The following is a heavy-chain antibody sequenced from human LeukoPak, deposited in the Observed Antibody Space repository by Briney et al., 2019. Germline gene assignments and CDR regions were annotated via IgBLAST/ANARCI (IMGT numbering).Heavy chain of an antibody. CDR2: IYYSGST. J-gene: IGHJ4*02. CDR1: GGSISSSSYY. Sequence: PLETLSPTCTVSGGSISSSSYYWGWIRQPPGKGLEWIGSIYYSGSTYYNPSLKSRVTISVDTSKNQFSLKLSSVTAADTAVYYCARQVVVNMGVYFDYWGQGTLVTVSS. V-gene: IGHV4-39*01. D-gene: IGHD3-22*01. CDR3: ARQVVVNMGVYFDY.